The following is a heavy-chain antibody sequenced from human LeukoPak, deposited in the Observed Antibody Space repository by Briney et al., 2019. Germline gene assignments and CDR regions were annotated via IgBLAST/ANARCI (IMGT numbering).Heavy chain of an antibody. Sequence: GGSLRLSCAASGFTFSGSAMHWVRQASGKWLEWVGRIRSKANSYATAYAASVKGRFTISRDDSKNTAYLQMNSLKTEDTAVYYCTRHGGRDYYDSSEDAFDIWGQGTMVTVSS. D-gene: IGHD3-22*01. CDR2: IRSKANSYAT. CDR3: TRHGGRDYYDSSEDAFDI. CDR1: GFTFSGSA. J-gene: IGHJ3*02. V-gene: IGHV3-73*01.